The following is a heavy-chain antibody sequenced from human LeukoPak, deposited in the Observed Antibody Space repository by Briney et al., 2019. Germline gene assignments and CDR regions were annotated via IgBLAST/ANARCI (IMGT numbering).Heavy chain of an antibody. J-gene: IGHJ4*02. CDR2: ISGSGGST. V-gene: IGHV3-23*01. D-gene: IGHD6-13*01. CDR3: AKDSSSWPTYFDY. CDR1: GFTFSSYA. Sequence: PRGSLRLSCAASGFTFSSYAMSWVRQAPGKGLEWVSAISGSGGSTYYADSVKGRFTISRDNSKNTLYLQMNSLRAEDTAVYYCAKDSSSWPTYFDYWGQGTLVTVSS.